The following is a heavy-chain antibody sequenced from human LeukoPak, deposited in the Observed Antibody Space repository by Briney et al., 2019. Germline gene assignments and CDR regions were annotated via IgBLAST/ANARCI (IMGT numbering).Heavy chain of an antibody. CDR3: ASQVWFGELYY. Sequence: GESLKISCXGSGYKFNSYWIAWVRQMPGKGLEWMGIIYPGDSDTRYSPSFQGQVTISADKSISTAYLQWSSLKASDTAMYYCASQVWFGELYYWGQGTLVTVSS. CDR1: GYKFNSYW. CDR2: IYPGDSDT. V-gene: IGHV5-51*01. J-gene: IGHJ4*02. D-gene: IGHD3-10*01.